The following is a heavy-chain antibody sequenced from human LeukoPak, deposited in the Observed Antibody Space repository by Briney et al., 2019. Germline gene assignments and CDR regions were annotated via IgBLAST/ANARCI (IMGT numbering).Heavy chain of an antibody. CDR1: GFAFSDLT. V-gene: IGHV3-21*01. Sequence: GGSLRLSCAASGFAFSDLTMNWVRQAPGKGLELVSSISSGSSYVYYADSVKGRFTISRDNAKNSLYLQMNSLRSEDTAVYYCAKSSAASFSSCFDSWGQGTLSPSPQ. CDR2: ISSGSSYV. D-gene: IGHD2-15*01. CDR3: AKSSAASFSSCFDS. J-gene: IGHJ4*02.